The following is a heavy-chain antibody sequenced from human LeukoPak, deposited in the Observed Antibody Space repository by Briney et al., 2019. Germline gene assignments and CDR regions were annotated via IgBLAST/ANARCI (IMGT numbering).Heavy chain of an antibody. Sequence: ASVKVSCKASGYTFTSYGISWVRQAPGQGPEWMGWISAYSTYNGNTNYAQKFQGRVTMTTDTSTSTAYMELRSLRSDDTAVYYCAREGITIFGVVREYYYYYMDVWGKGTTVTVSS. CDR1: GYTFTSYG. CDR3: AREGITIFGVVREYYYYYMDV. J-gene: IGHJ6*03. V-gene: IGHV1-18*01. D-gene: IGHD3-3*01. CDR2: ISAYSTYNGNT.